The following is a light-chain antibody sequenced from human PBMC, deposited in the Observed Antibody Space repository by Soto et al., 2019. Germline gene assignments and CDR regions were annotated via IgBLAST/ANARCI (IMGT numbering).Light chain of an antibody. CDR3: AAWDDSLLGVL. V-gene: IGLV1-44*01. CDR1: RSNIASNT. J-gene: IGLJ3*02. CDR2: SNN. Sequence: QSVLTQPPSASGSPGQGVAISCSGSRSNIASNTVNWYQQLAGKAPKVLIYSNNQRPSGVPGRFSGSKSGTSASLVISGLQSEDEADYYCAAWDDSLLGVLFGGGTKVTVL.